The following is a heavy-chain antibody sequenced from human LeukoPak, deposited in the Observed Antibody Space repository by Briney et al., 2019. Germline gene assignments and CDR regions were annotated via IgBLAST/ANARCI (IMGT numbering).Heavy chain of an antibody. CDR3: ARGFGYYDSRGYHNDAFDI. D-gene: IGHD3-22*01. V-gene: IGHV1-2*06. CDR1: GYSFTGYY. CDR2: INPNSGDT. Sequence: GASVKVSCKTSGYSFTGYYIHWVRQAPGQGLEWMGRINPNSGDTNYAQKFQDRVTMTRDTSISTAYIDLSSMISDDTAVYYCARGFGYYDSRGYHNDAFDIWGQGTLVTVSS. J-gene: IGHJ3*02.